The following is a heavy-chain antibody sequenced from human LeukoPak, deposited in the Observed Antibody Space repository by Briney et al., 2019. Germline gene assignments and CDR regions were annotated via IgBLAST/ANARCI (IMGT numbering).Heavy chain of an antibody. J-gene: IGHJ4*02. CDR3: GELTSMFVQY. V-gene: IGHV3-74*03. D-gene: IGHD3-10*02. CDR2: INSDGSST. CDR1: GLTLSSYW. Sequence: GGSLRLSCAASGLTLSSYWMHWVRQAPGKGLVWVSRINSDGSSTMYADSVKGRFNISRDNAKTTLYLEINSLRAEDTDVYFCGELTSMFVQYWGQGTLVTVSS.